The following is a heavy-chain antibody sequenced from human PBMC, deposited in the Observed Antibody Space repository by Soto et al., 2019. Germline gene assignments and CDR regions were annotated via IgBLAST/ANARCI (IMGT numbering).Heavy chain of an antibody. CDR3: AKGILLEPPGTRAFDV. J-gene: IGHJ3*01. Sequence: EVQLLESGGGLVQPGGSLRLSCVVSGFSLSTYVMSWVRQAPGKGLEWVSTVGRTTSTFYADSVRGRFTISSDNYNNALFLQMNSLRADDTALYYCAKGILLEPPGTRAFDVWGQGTMVIVSS. CDR1: GFSLSTYV. V-gene: IGHV3-23*01. D-gene: IGHD1-1*01. CDR2: VGRTTST.